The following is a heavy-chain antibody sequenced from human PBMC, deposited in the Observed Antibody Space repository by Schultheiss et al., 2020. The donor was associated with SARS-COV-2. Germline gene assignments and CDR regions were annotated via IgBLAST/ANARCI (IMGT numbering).Heavy chain of an antibody. CDR3: ARVAPITMVRGVMNYYYYMDV. D-gene: IGHD3-10*01. V-gene: IGHV4-4*07. J-gene: IGHJ6*03. CDR2: IYTSGST. Sequence: SETLSLTCTVSGDSISSYYWSWIRQPAGKGLEWIGRIYTSGSTNYNPSLKSRVTMSVDTSKNQFSLKLSSVTAADTAVYYCARVAPITMVRGVMNYYYYMDVWGKGTTVTVSS. CDR1: GDSISSYY.